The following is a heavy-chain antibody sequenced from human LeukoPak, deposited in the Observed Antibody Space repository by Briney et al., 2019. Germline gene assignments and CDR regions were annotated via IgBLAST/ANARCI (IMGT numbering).Heavy chain of an antibody. CDR2: INYSGST. CDR3: ARGDSSGYRY. V-gene: IGHV4-34*01. CDR1: DGSFSGYY. D-gene: IGHD3-22*01. J-gene: IGHJ4*02. Sequence: SETLSLTCAVYDGSFSGYYWTWIRQPPGKGLEWIGDINYSGSTNYNPSLKSRVTISVDTSKNHFPLKLSSVTAADTAVYYCARGDSSGYRYWGQGTLVTVSS.